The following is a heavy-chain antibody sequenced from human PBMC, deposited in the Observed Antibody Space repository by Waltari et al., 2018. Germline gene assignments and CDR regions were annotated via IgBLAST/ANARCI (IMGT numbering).Heavy chain of an antibody. Sequence: QVQLQESGPGLVKPSQTLSLTCTVSGGSISSGSYYWSWIRQPAGKGLEWIGRIYTSGSTNYNPSPKSRVTISVDTSKNQFSLKLSSVTAADTAVYYCARSIVVVVAADGPDAFDIWGQGTMVTVSS. CDR1: GGSISSGSYY. V-gene: IGHV4-61*02. CDR2: IYTSGST. J-gene: IGHJ3*02. CDR3: ARSIVVVVAADGPDAFDI. D-gene: IGHD2-15*01.